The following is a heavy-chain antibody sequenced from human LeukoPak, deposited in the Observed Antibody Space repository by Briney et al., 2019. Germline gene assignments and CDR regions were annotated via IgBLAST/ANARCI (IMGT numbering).Heavy chain of an antibody. V-gene: IGHV3-66*01. J-gene: IGHJ4*02. CDR3: ALIRGSGFPLSY. CDR2: IYSGAET. Sequence: GGSLRLSCTASGFTFSNTYMSWVRQAPGKGLEWVSIIYSGAETYHSDSVKGGFTISRDNSENTLYLQMDSLRAEDTAVYYCALIRGSGFPLSYWGQGTLVTVSS. D-gene: IGHD6-25*01. CDR1: GFTFSNTY.